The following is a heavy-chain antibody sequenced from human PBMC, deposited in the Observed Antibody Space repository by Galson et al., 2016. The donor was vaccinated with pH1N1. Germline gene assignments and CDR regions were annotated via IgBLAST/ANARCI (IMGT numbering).Heavy chain of an antibody. CDR2: ISNDGSRM. CDR1: GFTFADYT. Sequence: SLRLSCAASGFTFADYTVHWVRQAPGKGLEWVGVISNDGSRMYYTDSVKGRFSVSRDNSKNTLYLQMNSLRGDDTAMYYCARAAFYDEDLLDWYFDHWGQGTLVTVSS. D-gene: IGHD3/OR15-3a*01. J-gene: IGHJ4*02. CDR3: ARAAFYDEDLLDWYFDH. V-gene: IGHV3-30*04.